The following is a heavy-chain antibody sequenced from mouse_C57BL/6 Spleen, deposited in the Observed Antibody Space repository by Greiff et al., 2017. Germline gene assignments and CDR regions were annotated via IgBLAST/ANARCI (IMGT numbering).Heavy chain of an antibody. CDR2: IRSKSNNYAT. J-gene: IGHJ1*03. CDR1: GFSFNTYA. Sequence: DVQLQESGGGLVQPKGSLKLSCAASGFSFNTYAMNWVRQAPGKGLEWVARIRSKSNNYATYYADSVKDRFTISRDDSESMLYLQMNNLKTEDTAMYYCVRQYGSRGYFDVWGTGTTVTVSS. D-gene: IGHD1-1*01. V-gene: IGHV10-1*01. CDR3: VRQYGSRGYFDV.